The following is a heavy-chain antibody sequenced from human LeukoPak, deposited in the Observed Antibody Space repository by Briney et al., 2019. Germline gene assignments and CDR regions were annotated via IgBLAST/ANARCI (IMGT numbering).Heavy chain of an antibody. J-gene: IGHJ4*02. V-gene: IGHV4-59*01. CDR2: ISYSGRT. D-gene: IGHD3-16*01. CDR3: ARELMGVMYFDY. Sequence: SETLSLTCTVSGGSINSYYWSWIRQPPGKGLEWIGYISYSGRTNYNPSFKSRVTISVDTSKNQFSLKLSSVTAADTAVYYCARELMGVMYFDYWGQGALVTVSS. CDR1: GGSINSYY.